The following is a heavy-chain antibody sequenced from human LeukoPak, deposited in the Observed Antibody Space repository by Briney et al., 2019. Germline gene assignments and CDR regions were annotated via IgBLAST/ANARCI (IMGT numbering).Heavy chain of an antibody. D-gene: IGHD3-10*01. CDR1: GFSLSSYW. V-gene: IGHV3-23*01. CDR3: AKLDGSGSYSDY. J-gene: IGHJ4*02. CDR2: VSGSGGDT. Sequence: PGGSLRLSCAASGFSLSSYWMTWVRQAPGKGLEWVSCVSGSGGDTYYADSVKGRVTISRDNSKNTLYLQVNSLRPEDTAVYYCAKLDGSGSYSDYWGQGTLVTVSS.